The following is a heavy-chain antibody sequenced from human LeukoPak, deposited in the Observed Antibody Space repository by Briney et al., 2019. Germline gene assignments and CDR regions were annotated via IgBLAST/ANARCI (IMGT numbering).Heavy chain of an antibody. Sequence: GGSLRLSCAASGFTFSSYSMNWARQAPGKGLEWVSYISSSSSPIYYADSVKGRFTISRDNAKNSLYLQMNSLRAEDTAVYYCARNYYDSSGYYYFDYWGQGTLVTVSS. J-gene: IGHJ4*02. D-gene: IGHD3-22*01. CDR1: GFTFSSYS. CDR2: ISSSSSPI. CDR3: ARNYYDSSGYYYFDY. V-gene: IGHV3-48*04.